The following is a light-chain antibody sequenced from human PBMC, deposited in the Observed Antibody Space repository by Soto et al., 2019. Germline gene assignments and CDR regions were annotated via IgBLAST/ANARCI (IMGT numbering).Light chain of an antibody. CDR1: QSVGSS. J-gene: IGKJ4*01. V-gene: IGKV3-11*01. CDR3: PQRSSLFT. CDR2: DAS. Sequence: EIVLTQSPATLSLSPGERATLSCWVSQSVGSSLAWYQQKPGQAPRLLIYDASNRATGIPARFSGSGSGTALTLSIRRLEPKDFAVYYCPQRSSLFTFGGRTKLDI.